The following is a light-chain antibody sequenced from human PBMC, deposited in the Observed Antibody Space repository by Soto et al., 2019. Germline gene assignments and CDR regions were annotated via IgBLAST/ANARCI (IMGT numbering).Light chain of an antibody. V-gene: IGKV1-5*01. Sequence: DIQMTQFPSTLSANVGDRVIITCRASQSVNKWLSWYQQKPGEAPRLLIYDVSTLETGVPSRFSGSGSGTEFTLTISSLQPEDAATYYCQQYGSYMLTFGGGTKVDIK. CDR2: DVS. CDR3: QQYGSYMLT. J-gene: IGKJ4*01. CDR1: QSVNKW.